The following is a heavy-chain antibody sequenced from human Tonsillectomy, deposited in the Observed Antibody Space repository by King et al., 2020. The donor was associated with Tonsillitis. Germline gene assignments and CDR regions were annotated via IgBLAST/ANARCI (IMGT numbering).Heavy chain of an antibody. CDR2: IKQEGSEK. V-gene: IGHV3-7*01. CDR3: ARGGYSFYF. Sequence: VQLVQSGGDLVQPGGSLRLSCVASGFTFSSYWMSWVRQAPGKGLEWVANIKQEGSEKYYVDSVKGRFTISRDNAKNSLYLQMSSLRPEDTAVYYCARGGYSFYFRGQGTLVTVSS. D-gene: IGHD3-16*01. CDR1: GFTFSSYW. J-gene: IGHJ4*02.